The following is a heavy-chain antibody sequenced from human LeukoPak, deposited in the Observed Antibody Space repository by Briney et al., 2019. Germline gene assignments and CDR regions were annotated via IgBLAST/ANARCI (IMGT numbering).Heavy chain of an antibody. CDR3: ARVFNQASMYAFDV. Sequence: RGSLRLSCAASGFTVNSNYMSWVGQAPGKGLEWVSLIYSGGNTYYADSVNGRFTISRDNSKNTLYLQMHSLRAEDTAMHYCARVFNQASMYAFDVWGQGTVVADSS. CDR2: IYSGGNT. J-gene: IGHJ3*01. V-gene: IGHV3-53*01. D-gene: IGHD2/OR15-2a*01. CDR1: GFTVNSNY.